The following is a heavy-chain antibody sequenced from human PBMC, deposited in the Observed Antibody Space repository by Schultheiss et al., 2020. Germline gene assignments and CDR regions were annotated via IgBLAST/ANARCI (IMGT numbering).Heavy chain of an antibody. Sequence: GGSLRLSCAASGFTVSSNYMSWVRQAPGKGLEWVSGISWNSGSIGYADSVKGRFTISRDNSKNTLYLQMNSLKTEDTAVYFCTRGNLYYYDLWGQGTLVTVSS. J-gene: IGHJ4*02. CDR1: GFTVSSNY. D-gene: IGHD2-2*02. CDR3: TRGNLYYYDL. V-gene: IGHV3-53*01. CDR2: ISWNSGSI.